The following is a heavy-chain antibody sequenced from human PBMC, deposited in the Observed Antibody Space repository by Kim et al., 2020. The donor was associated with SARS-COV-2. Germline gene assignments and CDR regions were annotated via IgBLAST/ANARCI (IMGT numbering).Heavy chain of an antibody. J-gene: IGHJ4*02. CDR2: T. CDR3: ARRGYGDYFDY. D-gene: IGHD4-17*01. Sequence: TRYGPSFQGQVTTSAETSSSTAYLQWNSLKASDTAMYYCARRGYGDYFDYWGQGTLVTVSS. V-gene: IGHV5-51*01.